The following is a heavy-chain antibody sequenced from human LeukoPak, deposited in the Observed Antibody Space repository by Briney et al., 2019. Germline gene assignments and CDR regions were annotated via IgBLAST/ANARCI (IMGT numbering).Heavy chain of an antibody. V-gene: IGHV5-51*01. CDR3: ARRYCSGGNCYNFDY. J-gene: IGHJ4*02. CDR2: IYPDDSDT. CDR1: GYKFNAYW. D-gene: IGHD2-15*01. Sequence: GESLKIPCKGSGYKFNAYWIAWVRQMPGKGLEWMGIIYPDDSDTRYSPSFQGQVTISADKSVSIAYLQWSSLKASDTAMYYCARRYCSGGNCYNFDYWGQGTLVTVSS.